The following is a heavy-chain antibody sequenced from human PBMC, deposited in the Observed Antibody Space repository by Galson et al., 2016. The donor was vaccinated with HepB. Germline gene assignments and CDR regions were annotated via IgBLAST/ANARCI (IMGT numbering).Heavy chain of an antibody. CDR1: GYTFTSYG. CDR2: ISAYNGNT. D-gene: IGHD6-19*01. V-gene: IGHV1-18*01. CDR3: ARDRHQYSSGWYVGGMDV. J-gene: IGHJ6*02. Sequence: SVKVSCKVSGYTFTSYGISWVRQAPGQGLEWMGWISAYNGNTNYAQKLQGRVTMTTDTSTSTAYMELRSLRSDDTAVYYCARDRHQYSSGWYVGGMDVWGQGTTVTVSS.